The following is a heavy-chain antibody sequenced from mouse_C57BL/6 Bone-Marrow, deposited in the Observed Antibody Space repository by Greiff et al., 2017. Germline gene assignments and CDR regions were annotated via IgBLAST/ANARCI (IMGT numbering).Heavy chain of an antibody. Sequence: DVQLQESGAELVRPGASVKLSCTASGFNIKDDYMHWVQQRPEQGLEWIGWIDPENGDTEYASKVQGKGTITADTSSNTAYLQLSSLTSEDTAVYYCTTPIYYDYDLDYWGQGTTLTVSS. CDR2: IDPENGDT. J-gene: IGHJ2*01. D-gene: IGHD2-4*01. CDR3: TTPIYYDYDLDY. V-gene: IGHV14-4*01. CDR1: GFNIKDDY.